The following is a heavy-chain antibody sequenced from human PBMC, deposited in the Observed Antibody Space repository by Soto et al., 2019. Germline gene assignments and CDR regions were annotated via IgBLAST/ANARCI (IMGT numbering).Heavy chain of an antibody. J-gene: IGHJ4*02. Sequence: EVQLVESGGGLVQPGGSLRLSCAGSGFALSSSWMHWVRQDPGKGLVWVSRINFDGSSTDYADSVRGRFTISRDNAKNTLYLEMTSLRADDTAVYHCARGPRGWYGFDYWGQGTLVTVSS. V-gene: IGHV3-74*01. D-gene: IGHD6-19*01. CDR1: GFALSSSW. CDR3: ARGPRGWYGFDY. CDR2: INFDGSST.